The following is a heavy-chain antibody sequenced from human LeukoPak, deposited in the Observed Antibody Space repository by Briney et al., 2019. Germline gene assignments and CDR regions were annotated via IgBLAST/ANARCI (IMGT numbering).Heavy chain of an antibody. CDR1: AFTLSSHS. D-gene: IGHD1-26*01. CDR2: IIRGSGYI. V-gene: IGHV3-21*01. J-gene: IGHJ6*03. CDR3: ARAYSVKYGLGYYYMDV. Sequence: PGGSRRLSCPPSAFTLSSHSMNWVRQLPGNGLGWVSSIIRGSGYIYNEDSVKGRFTISRDNAKKLLYLQMNSLRAEDMAVYYCARAYSVKYGLGYYYMDVWGKGTTVTISS.